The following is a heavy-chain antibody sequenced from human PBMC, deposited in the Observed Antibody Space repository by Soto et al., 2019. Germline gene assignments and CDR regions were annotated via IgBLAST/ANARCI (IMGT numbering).Heavy chain of an antibody. CDR3: GRSHYDILTGVYYGMDV. CDR1: GGSISSYY. Sequence: QVQLQESGPGLVKPSETLSLTCTVSGGSISSYYWSWIRQPPGKGLEWIGYIYYSGSTNYNPSLTRRVTLSVDTSTNQFPLKLSPVPAADTAVYYCGRSHYDILTGVYYGMDVWGQGTTVTVSS. D-gene: IGHD3-9*01. V-gene: IGHV4-59*08. J-gene: IGHJ6*02. CDR2: IYYSGST.